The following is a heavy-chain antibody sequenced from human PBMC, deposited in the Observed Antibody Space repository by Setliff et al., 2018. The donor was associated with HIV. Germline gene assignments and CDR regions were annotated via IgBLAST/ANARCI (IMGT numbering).Heavy chain of an antibody. Sequence: SETLSLTCTVSGGFISNTYWSWIRQPPGKGLEWLGFVYYTGASDYNPSFKSRLTISLDTSRTHFSLKLTSVTAADTAVYYCARGQPQGGGTYWSAFDIWGRGTMFTVSS. CDR2: VYYTGAS. J-gene: IGHJ3*02. D-gene: IGHD1-26*01. CDR3: ARGQPQGGGTYWSAFDI. V-gene: IGHV4-59*01. CDR1: GGFISNTY.